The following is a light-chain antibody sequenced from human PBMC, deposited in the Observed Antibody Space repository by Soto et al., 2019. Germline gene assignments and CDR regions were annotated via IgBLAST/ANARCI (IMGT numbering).Light chain of an antibody. Sequence: EIVLTQSPGTLSLSPGERATLSCRASQSVSSSYLAWYQQKPGQAPRLLIYGASSRATGIPDRFSGSGSGTDFTLTISRLETEDVAVYYCEKYGSSPLTFGGGTQVDFK. CDR2: GAS. CDR3: EKYGSSPLT. J-gene: IGKJ4*01. CDR1: QSVSSSY. V-gene: IGKV3-20*01.